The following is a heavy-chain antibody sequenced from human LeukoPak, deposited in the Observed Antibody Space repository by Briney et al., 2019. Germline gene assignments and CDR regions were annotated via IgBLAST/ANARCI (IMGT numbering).Heavy chain of an antibody. V-gene: IGHV3-23*01. CDR2: ITGSGITT. CDR1: GFTFSSYA. Sequence: GGSLRLSCVASGFTFSSYAMNWVRQAPGKGLEWVSAITGSGITTYSADPVKGRFTISRDNSKNTLYLQMNSLRVEDTAVYYCAKERVGATVNWYFDLWGRGTLVTVSS. J-gene: IGHJ2*01. D-gene: IGHD1-26*01. CDR3: AKERVGATVNWYFDL.